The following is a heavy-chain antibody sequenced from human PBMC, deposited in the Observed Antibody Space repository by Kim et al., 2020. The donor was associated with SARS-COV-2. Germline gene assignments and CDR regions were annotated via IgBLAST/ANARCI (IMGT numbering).Heavy chain of an antibody. CDR1: GFTFSDYA. CDR2: IRVTSTT. D-gene: IGHD1-26*01. Sequence: GGSLRLSCAASGFTFSDYAISWVRQSPGKGLEWVSVIRVTSTTDYAASVKGRFTISRDNSKNAVYLQMNSLSVEDTAKYYCASSPYPSLTDSFGRFDYWGQGSLVTVSS. CDR3: ASSPYPSLTDSFGRFDY. J-gene: IGHJ4*02. V-gene: IGHV3-23*01.